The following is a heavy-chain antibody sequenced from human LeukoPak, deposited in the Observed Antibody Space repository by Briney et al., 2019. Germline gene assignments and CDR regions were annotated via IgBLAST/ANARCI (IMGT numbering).Heavy chain of an antibody. CDR3: ARLGPYDSSGYLPDY. V-gene: IGHV4-59*08. CDR2: IYYSGST. CDR1: GGSISSYY. J-gene: IGHJ4*02. Sequence: PSETLSLTCTVSGGSISSYYWSWIRQPPGKELEWIGYIYYSGSTNYNPSLKSRVTISVDTSKNQFSLKLSSETAADTAVYYCARLGPYDSSGYLPDYWGQGTLVTVSS. D-gene: IGHD3-22*01.